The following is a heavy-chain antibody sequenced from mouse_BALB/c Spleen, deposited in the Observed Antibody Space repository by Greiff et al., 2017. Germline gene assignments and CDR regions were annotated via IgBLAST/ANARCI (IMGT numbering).Heavy chain of an antibody. CDR2: IYPGDGDT. CDR1: GYAFSSYW. Sequence: QVQLKQSGAELVRPGSSVKISCKASGYAFSSYWMNWVKQRPGQGLEWIGQIYPGDGDTNYNGKFKGKATLTADKSSSTAYMQLSSLTSEDSAVYFCARSCYDGYYRYYFDYWGQGTTLTVSS. V-gene: IGHV1-80*01. D-gene: IGHD2-3*01. J-gene: IGHJ2*01. CDR3: ARSCYDGYYRYYFDY.